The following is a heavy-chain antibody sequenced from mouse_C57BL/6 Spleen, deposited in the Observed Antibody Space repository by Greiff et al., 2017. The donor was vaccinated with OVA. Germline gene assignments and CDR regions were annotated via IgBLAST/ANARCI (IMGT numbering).Heavy chain of an antibody. D-gene: IGHD2-4*01. Sequence: EVKLMESGGGLVKPGGSLKLSCAASGFTFSSYAMSWVRQTPEKRLEWVATISDGGSYTYYPDNVKGRFTISRDNAKNNLYLQMSHLKSEDTAMYYCATVYYDYDGGLDYWGQGTTLTVSS. CDR1: GFTFSSYA. CDR3: ATVYYDYDGGLDY. CDR2: ISDGGSYT. V-gene: IGHV5-4*03. J-gene: IGHJ2*01.